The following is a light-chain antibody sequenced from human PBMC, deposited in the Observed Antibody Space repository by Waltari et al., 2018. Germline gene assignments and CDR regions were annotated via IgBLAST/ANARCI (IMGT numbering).Light chain of an antibody. V-gene: IGLV2-8*01. J-gene: IGLJ2*01. CDR3: SSYAGSNNLV. CDR1: STDVGDY. CDR2: EFT. Sequence: QSALTQPPSASGSPGQSVTLSSPGTSTDVGDYASWYQQQTGKAPKLMISEFTTRPSGVPDRCSGSKSGNTASLTVSGLQAEDEADYYCSSYAGSNNLVFGGGTKLTVL.